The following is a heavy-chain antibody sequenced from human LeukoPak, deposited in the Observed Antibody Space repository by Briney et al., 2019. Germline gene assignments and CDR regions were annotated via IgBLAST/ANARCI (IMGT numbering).Heavy chain of an antibody. CDR3: ARDTYCSSTSCYNSGVLDY. Sequence: GRSLRLSCAASGFTFSSYAMHWVRQAPGKGLEWVAGISYDGSNKYYADSVKGRFTISRDNSKNTLYLQMNSLRAEDTAVYYCARDTYCSSTSCYNSGVLDYWGQGTLVTVSS. J-gene: IGHJ4*02. V-gene: IGHV3-30*01. CDR1: GFTFSSYA. CDR2: ISYDGSNK. D-gene: IGHD2-2*02.